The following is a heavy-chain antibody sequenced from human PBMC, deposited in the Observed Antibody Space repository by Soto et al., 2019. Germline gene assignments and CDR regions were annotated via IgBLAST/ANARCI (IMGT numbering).Heavy chain of an antibody. J-gene: IGHJ4*02. CDR1: GFTFSSYG. V-gene: IGHV3-30*18. D-gene: IGHD1-26*01. CDR3: AKDKKGSGSYASYYFDS. Sequence: PGGSLRLSCAASGFTFSSYGMHWVRQAPGKGLEWVTVISYDGNLKYYADSVRGRFTISRDSSKNTLYLQMNGLRAEDTAVYYCAKDKKGSGSYASYYFDSWGQGTLVTVSS. CDR2: ISYDGNLK.